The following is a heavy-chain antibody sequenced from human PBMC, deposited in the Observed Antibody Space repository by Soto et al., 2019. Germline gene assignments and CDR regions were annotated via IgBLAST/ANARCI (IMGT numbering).Heavy chain of an antibody. CDR1: GYTFASYA. J-gene: IGHJ4*02. CDR3: ARDPPPPDY. Sequence: QVQLVQSGAEVKKPGASVKVSCKASGYTFASYAISWMRQAPGQGLGGMGWISAYNGNTNYAQKLQGRVTMTTDTSTSTADMELRSQRSDATAVYYWARDPPPPDYWSQGTLVTVSS. V-gene: IGHV1-18*01. CDR2: ISAYNGNT.